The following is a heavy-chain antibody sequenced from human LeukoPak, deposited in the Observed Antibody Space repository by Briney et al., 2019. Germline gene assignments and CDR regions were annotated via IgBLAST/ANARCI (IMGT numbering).Heavy chain of an antibody. J-gene: IGHJ4*02. D-gene: IGHD2-2*01. CDR2: IWYDGSNK. CDR1: GFTFSSHG. V-gene: IGHV3-33*01. Sequence: PGGSLRLSCAASGFTFSSHGMHWVRQAPGKGLEWVAVIWYDGSNKYYADSVKGRFTISRDNAKNSLYLQMNSLRAEDTAVYYCARGFKYQFDYWGQGTLVTVSS. CDR3: ARGFKYQFDY.